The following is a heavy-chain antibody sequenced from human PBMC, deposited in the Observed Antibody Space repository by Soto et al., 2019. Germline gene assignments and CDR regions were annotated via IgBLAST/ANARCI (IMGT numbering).Heavy chain of an antibody. CDR2: IYYSGNT. CDR1: GGSVSSANYY. J-gene: IGHJ4*02. Sequence: PSETLSLTCPVSGGSVSSANYYWGWIRQPPGKGLEWIGSIYYSGNTNYNPSLNSRVTISVDTSKNQFSLRLSSVTAADTAVYYCARVSGSYYHVYYFDYWGQGTLVTVSS. D-gene: IGHD1-26*01. V-gene: IGHV4-61*01. CDR3: ARVSGSYYHVYYFDY.